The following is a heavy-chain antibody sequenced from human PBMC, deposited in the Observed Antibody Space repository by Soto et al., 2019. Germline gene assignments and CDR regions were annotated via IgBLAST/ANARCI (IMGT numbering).Heavy chain of an antibody. CDR3: ARFSRAVMVDY. Sequence: SETLSLTCAVSGYSISSGYYWGWIRQPPGKGLEWIGSIYHSGSTYYNPSLKSRLAISVDTSKNQFSLKLSSVTAADTAVYYCARFSRAVMVDYWGQGTLVTVSS. J-gene: IGHJ4*02. CDR2: IYHSGST. D-gene: IGHD2-21*01. V-gene: IGHV4-38-2*01. CDR1: GYSISSGYY.